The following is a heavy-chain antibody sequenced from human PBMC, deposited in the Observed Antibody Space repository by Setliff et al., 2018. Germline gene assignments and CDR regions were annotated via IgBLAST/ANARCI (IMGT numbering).Heavy chain of an antibody. CDR2: IFQSGNT. V-gene: IGHV4-38-2*01. CDR3: ATLLTNYGSGMDV. CDR1: GSSIISDYY. J-gene: IGHJ6*02. D-gene: IGHD3-10*01. Sequence: SETLSLTCAVSGSSIISDYYWVWIRQPPGRGLEWIGSIFQSGNTYYNPSLKSRVTISVDTSKNQFSLKVNSVTAADTAVYYCATLLTNYGSGMDVWGQGTTVTVSS.